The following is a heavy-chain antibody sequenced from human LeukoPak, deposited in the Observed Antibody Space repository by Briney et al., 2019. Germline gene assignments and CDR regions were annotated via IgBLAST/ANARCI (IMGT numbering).Heavy chain of an antibody. CDR2: LSYSGKT. CDR3: AKRGNYGYFDC. Sequence: SETLSLTCTVSGGSVSTNNYYWGWIRQPPGKGLEWMGSLSYSGKTYYNPSLKSRVTISADTSKNQFSLRLTSVTAADTAVYYCAKRGNYGYFDCWGQGTLVTVSS. V-gene: IGHV4-39*01. D-gene: IGHD3-10*01. CDR1: GGSVSTNNYY. J-gene: IGHJ4*02.